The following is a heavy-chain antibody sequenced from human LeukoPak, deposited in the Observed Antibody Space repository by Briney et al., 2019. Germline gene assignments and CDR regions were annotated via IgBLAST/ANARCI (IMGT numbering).Heavy chain of an antibody. CDR1: GYSFTSYG. CDR2: ISAYSGNT. V-gene: IGHV1-18*01. J-gene: IGHJ6*03. Sequence: GASVKVSCKASGYSFTSYGISWVRQAPGQGLEGMGWISAYSGNTNYAQKLQGRVTMTTDTSASTAYMELRSLRSDDTAVYYCARDGAVTTHMDVWGKGTTVTVSS. CDR3: ARDGAVTTHMDV. D-gene: IGHD4-17*01.